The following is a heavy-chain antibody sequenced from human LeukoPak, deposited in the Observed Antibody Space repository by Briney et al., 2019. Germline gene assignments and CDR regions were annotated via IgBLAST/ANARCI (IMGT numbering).Heavy chain of an antibody. V-gene: IGHV1-69*04. CDR2: IIPIFGIA. D-gene: IGHD3-16*02. CDR3: AKPGRYDYVWGSYRYSDAFDI. J-gene: IGHJ3*02. Sequence: ASVKVSCKASGGTFSSYAISWVRQAPGQGLEWMGRIIPIFGIANYAQKFQGRVTITADNSTSTAYMELSSLRSEDTAVYYCAKPGRYDYVWGSYRYSDAFDIWGQGTMVTVSS. CDR1: GGTFSSYA.